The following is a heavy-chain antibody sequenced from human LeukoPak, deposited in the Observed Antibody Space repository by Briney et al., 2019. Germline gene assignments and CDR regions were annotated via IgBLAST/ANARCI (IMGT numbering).Heavy chain of an antibody. Sequence: SETLSLTCSVSGASISGSNYYWAWIRQPPGKSLEWIGSMYYSGSTYYNPSLRSRVTISVDTSKNQFSVRLSSVTAADTAVYYCARDVIQMSGSFSPFDYWGQGILVTVSS. CDR1: GASISGSNYY. CDR2: MYYSGST. CDR3: ARDVIQMSGSFSPFDY. J-gene: IGHJ4*02. D-gene: IGHD1-26*01. V-gene: IGHV4-39*07.